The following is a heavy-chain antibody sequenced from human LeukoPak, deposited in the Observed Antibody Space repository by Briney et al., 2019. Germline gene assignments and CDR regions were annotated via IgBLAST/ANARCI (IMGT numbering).Heavy chain of an antibody. V-gene: IGHV4-4*07. CDR1: GGSISSYY. CDR2: IYTSGST. D-gene: IGHD5-18*01. Sequence: SETLSLTCTVSGGSISSYYWSWIWQPAGKGLEWIGRIYTSGSTNYNPSLKIRVPMSVDTAKNQFSLKLSSVTAADTAVYYCARDRYLGYSYGYIGNWFDPWGQGTLVTVSS. J-gene: IGHJ5*02. CDR3: ARDRYLGYSYGYIGNWFDP.